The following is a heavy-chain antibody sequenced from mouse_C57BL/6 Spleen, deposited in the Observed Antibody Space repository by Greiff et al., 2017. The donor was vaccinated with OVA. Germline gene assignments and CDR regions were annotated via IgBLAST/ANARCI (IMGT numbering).Heavy chain of an antibody. Sequence: EVQLQQSGPGLVKPSQSLSLTCSVTGYSITSGYYWNWIRQFPGNKLEWMGYISYDGSNNYNPSLKNRISITRDTSKNQFFLKLNSVTTEDTATYYCAREYGNYGRYYAMDYWGQGTSVTVSS. CDR2: ISYDGSN. D-gene: IGHD2-1*01. CDR1: GYSITSGYY. J-gene: IGHJ4*01. V-gene: IGHV3-6*01. CDR3: AREYGNYGRYYAMDY.